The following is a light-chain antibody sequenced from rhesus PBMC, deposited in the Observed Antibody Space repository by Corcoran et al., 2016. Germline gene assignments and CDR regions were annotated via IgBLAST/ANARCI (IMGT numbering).Light chain of an antibody. Sequence: ETVVTQSPATLSLSPGERATLSCRASQSVSSSLAWYQQKPEQAPRLLFYGASSRAPGIPDRFSGSGSGTDFTLTSSRLEPEDFAVYYCQQYSNWPLTFGGGTKVEIK. V-gene: IGKV3-42*02. CDR1: QSVSSS. CDR3: QQYSNWPLT. CDR2: GAS. J-gene: IGKJ4*01.